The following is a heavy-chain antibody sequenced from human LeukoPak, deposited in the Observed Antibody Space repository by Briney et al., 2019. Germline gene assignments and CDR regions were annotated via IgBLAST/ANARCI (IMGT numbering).Heavy chain of an antibody. CDR2: IKEDGSDK. J-gene: IGHJ4*02. CDR3: ARGFGAVPGIFDY. Sequence: PSETLSLTCTVSGGSISSSSYYWGWIRQPPGKGLEWVAHIKEDGSDKYYVDSVKGRFTVSRDNAKNSLFLQMNSLRAEDTGIYYCARGFGAVPGIFDYWGQGILVTVSS. D-gene: IGHD6-19*01. CDR1: GGSISSSSYY. V-gene: IGHV3-7*01.